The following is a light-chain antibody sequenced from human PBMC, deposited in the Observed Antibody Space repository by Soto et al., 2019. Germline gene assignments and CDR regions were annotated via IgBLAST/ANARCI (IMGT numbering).Light chain of an antibody. V-gene: IGKV1-9*01. Sequence: DIQLTQSPSFLSASVGDRVTITCRASQDMTSYLAWYQQKPGKAPKVLIYAASTLQSGVPSRFSGSGSGTEFPLTITSLQPEDFATYYCQQLHSFPRTFGQGTKLEIK. CDR2: AAS. CDR1: QDMTSY. CDR3: QQLHSFPRT. J-gene: IGKJ2*01.